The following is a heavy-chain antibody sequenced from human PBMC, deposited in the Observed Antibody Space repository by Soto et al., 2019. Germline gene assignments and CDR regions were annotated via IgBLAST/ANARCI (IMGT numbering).Heavy chain of an antibody. CDR2: IFYSGST. CDR3: ATAMGVDSGGYFHH. CDR1: GGSISSSSFH. Sequence: SGTLSLTCSVCGGSISSSSFHWGWIRQPPGKGLECIGNIFYSGSTYYNPSLKSRVTISVDTSKNQFSLKLSSVTAADTAVYYCATAMGVDSGGYFHHWGQGTLVTVS. J-gene: IGHJ1*01. V-gene: IGHV4-39*01. D-gene: IGHD4-17*01.